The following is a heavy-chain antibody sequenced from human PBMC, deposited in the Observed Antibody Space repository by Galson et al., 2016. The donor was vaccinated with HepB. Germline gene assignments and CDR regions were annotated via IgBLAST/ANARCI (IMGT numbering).Heavy chain of an antibody. J-gene: IGHJ4*02. CDR3: AKGGLCDGDCYTPPE. Sequence: SLRLSCAASGFTFAAYAMNWVRQAPGKGLEWVPVISRGGSIFYADSVKGRFTISRDNSKTTLYLQMNRLRAEDTAVYYCAKGGLCDGDCYTPPEWGQGTLVTVSS. CDR1: GFTFAAYA. D-gene: IGHD2-21*02. CDR2: ISRGGSI. V-gene: IGHV3-23*01.